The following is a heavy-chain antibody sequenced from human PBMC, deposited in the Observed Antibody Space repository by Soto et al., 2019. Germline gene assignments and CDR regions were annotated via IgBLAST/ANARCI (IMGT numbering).Heavy chain of an antibody. CDR3: ARLPSIAVAGSAFDI. CDR2: IYPWDSDT. Sequence: GESLKISCKGFGYNFYSYWIGWVRPIAGKGLEGRGIIYPWDSDTRYRPSFQGQVTISADKSISTAYLQWSSLKASDTAMFYCARLPSIAVAGSAFDIWGQGTMVTVSS. CDR1: GYNFYSYW. V-gene: IGHV5-51*01. D-gene: IGHD6-19*01. J-gene: IGHJ3*02.